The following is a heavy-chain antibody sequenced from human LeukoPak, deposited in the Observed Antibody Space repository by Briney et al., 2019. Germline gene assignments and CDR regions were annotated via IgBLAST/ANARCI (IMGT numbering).Heavy chain of an antibody. CDR1: GGTFSSYA. CDR2: IIPIFGTA. Sequence: SVKVSCKASGGTFSSYAISWVRQAPGQGLEWMGGIIPIFGTANYAQKFQGRVTITTDESTSTAYMELSSLRSEDTAVYYCARPLSNWNDGGAFDIWGQGTMVTVSS. V-gene: IGHV1-69*05. D-gene: IGHD1-1*01. J-gene: IGHJ3*02. CDR3: ARPLSNWNDGGAFDI.